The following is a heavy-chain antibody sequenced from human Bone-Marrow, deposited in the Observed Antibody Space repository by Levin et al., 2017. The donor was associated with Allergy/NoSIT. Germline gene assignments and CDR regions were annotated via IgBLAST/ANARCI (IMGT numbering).Heavy chain of an antibody. CDR2: IYPGGSQT. CDR1: FSTFSSFW. V-gene: IGHV5-51*01. Sequence: SFPFSFSTFSSFWIAWVRQTPGKGLEWMGIIYPGGSQTRYNPSFQGQVTFSVDKSIATAYLQWSSLKASDTAIYYCARLFAHTSYFFDYWAQGALVAVSS. J-gene: IGHJ4*02. D-gene: IGHD3-3*01. CDR3: ARLFAHTSYFFDY.